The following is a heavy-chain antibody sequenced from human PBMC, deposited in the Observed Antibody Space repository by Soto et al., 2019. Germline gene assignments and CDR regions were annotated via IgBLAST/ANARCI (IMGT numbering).Heavy chain of an antibody. V-gene: IGHV1-69*01. J-gene: IGHJ6*02. D-gene: IGHD3-3*01. CDR2: ISPIFGRA. CDR1: GGTFSSYA. CDR3: AIDPKGGSDFWSGYFPGHNNYYYGMDV. Sequence: QVQLVQSGAEVKKPGSSVKVSCKASGGTFSSYAISWVRQAPGQGLEWMGGISPIFGRANYAQKFQGRVTVTADESTSTSYMELSSLISEDTAVYYCAIDPKGGSDFWSGYFPGHNNYYYGMDVWGQGTTVTVSS.